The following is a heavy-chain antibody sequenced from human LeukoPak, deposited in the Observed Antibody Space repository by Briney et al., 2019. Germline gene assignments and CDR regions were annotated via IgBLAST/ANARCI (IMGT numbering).Heavy chain of an antibody. J-gene: IGHJ3*02. D-gene: IGHD3-3*01. CDR2: VDYSGST. CDR3: ARVGFGVIIPPYAFDI. Sequence: SETLSLTCTVSGGSISSGDYYWSWIRQPPGKGLEWLGYVDYSGSTYYNPALKSRITISVDTSKNQFFLKLTSVTAADTAVYYCARVGFGVIIPPYAFDIWGQGTMVTASS. V-gene: IGHV4-30-4*08. CDR1: GGSISSGDYY.